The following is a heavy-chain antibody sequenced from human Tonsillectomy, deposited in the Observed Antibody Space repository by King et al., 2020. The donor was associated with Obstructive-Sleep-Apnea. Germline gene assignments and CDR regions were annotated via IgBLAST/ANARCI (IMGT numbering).Heavy chain of an antibody. Sequence: VQLQQWGAGLLKPSETLSLTCAVYGGSFSGYYWSWIRQPPGKGLEWIGEINHSGSTNYNPSLKSRVTISVDTSKNQFSLKPSSVTAADTAVYYCARGDSGGYRKRAFDYWGQGTLVTVSS. CDR2: INHSGST. V-gene: IGHV4-34*01. D-gene: IGHD1-26*01. CDR1: GGSFSGYY. CDR3: ARGDSGGYRKRAFDY. J-gene: IGHJ4*02.